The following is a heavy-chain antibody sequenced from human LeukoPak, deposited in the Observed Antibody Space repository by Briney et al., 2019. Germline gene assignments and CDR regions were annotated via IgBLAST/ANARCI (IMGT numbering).Heavy chain of an antibody. CDR2: IYSGGRT. V-gene: IGHV3-53*01. CDR3: AINFRSAYYFFDF. D-gene: IGHD3-3*01. CDR1: GFTVSSNY. Sequence: GGSLRLSCAASGFTVSSNYMSWVRPAPGKGLEWVSVIYSGGRTYYTDSVKGRFTISRDNSKNAMYLQMNSLRAEDTAVYYCAINFRSAYYFFDFWGQGILVTVSS. J-gene: IGHJ4*02.